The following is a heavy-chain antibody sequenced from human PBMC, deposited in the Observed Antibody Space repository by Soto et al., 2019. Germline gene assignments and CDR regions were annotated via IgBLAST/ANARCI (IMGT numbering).Heavy chain of an antibody. Sequence: GASVKVSCKASGYTFTSYGISWVRQAPGQGLEWMGWISAHNGNTNYAQKLQGRVTMTTDTSTSTAYMELRSLRSDDTAVYYCARTPGYCSGGSCPGFDPWGQGTLVTVSS. CDR1: GYTFTSYG. V-gene: IGHV1-18*01. J-gene: IGHJ5*02. CDR2: ISAHNGNT. D-gene: IGHD2-15*01. CDR3: ARTPGYCSGGSCPGFDP.